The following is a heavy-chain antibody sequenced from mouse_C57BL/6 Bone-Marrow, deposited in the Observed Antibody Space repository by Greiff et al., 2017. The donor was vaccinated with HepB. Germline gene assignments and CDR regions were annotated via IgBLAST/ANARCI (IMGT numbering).Heavy chain of an antibody. CDR3: ARSPYYYGSSYPFAY. J-gene: IGHJ3*01. CDR1: GYTFTSYG. D-gene: IGHD1-1*01. Sequence: VQLQQSGAELARPGASVKLSCKASGYTFTSYGISWVKQRTGQGLEWIGEIYPRSGNTYYNEKFKGKATLTADKSSSTAYMELRSLTSEDSAVYFCARSPYYYGSSYPFAYWGQGTLVTVSA. CDR2: IYPRSGNT. V-gene: IGHV1-81*01.